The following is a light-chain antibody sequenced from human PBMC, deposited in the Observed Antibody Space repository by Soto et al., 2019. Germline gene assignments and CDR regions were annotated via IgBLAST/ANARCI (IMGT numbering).Light chain of an antibody. V-gene: IGLV2-18*02. Sequence: QPALTQPPSVSGSPGQSVTISCTGTSGDVGTYNRVSWYQQPPGTAPKLMIYEVTNRPSGVPDRFSGSKSGNTASLTISGLQAEDEADYYCSSYTSSTTVVFGGGTKVTVL. J-gene: IGLJ2*01. CDR3: SSYTSSTTVV. CDR1: SGDVGTYNR. CDR2: EVT.